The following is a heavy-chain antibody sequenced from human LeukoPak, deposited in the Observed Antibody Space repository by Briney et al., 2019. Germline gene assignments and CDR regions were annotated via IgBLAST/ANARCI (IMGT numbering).Heavy chain of an antibody. CDR2: INPSGGST. CDR1: GYTFTSYY. D-gene: IGHD2-2*02. Sequence: ASVKVSCKASGYTFTSYYMHWVRQATGQGLEWMGIINPSGGSTSYAQKFQGRVTMTRDTSTSTVYMELSSLRSEDTAVYYCAREEGAGYCSSTSCYTATVITNWGQGTLVTVSS. J-gene: IGHJ4*02. CDR3: AREEGAGYCSSTSCYTATVITN. V-gene: IGHV1-46*01.